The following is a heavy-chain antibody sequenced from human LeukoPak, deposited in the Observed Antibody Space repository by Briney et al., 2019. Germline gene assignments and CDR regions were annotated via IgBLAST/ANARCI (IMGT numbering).Heavy chain of an antibody. CDR3: ARAPFHYYDSSGYYDAFDI. V-gene: IGHV1-8*01. CDR1: GYTFTSYD. D-gene: IGHD3-22*01. Sequence: ASVKVSCKASGYTFTSYDINWVRQATGQGLEWMGWMNPNSGNTGYAQKFQGRVTITADKSTSTAYMELSSLRSEDTAVYYCARAPFHYYDSSGYYDAFDIWGQGTMVTVSS. J-gene: IGHJ3*02. CDR2: MNPNSGNT.